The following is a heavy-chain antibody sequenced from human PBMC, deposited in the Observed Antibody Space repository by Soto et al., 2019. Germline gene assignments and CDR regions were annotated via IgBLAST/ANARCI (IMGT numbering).Heavy chain of an antibody. D-gene: IGHD3-10*01. V-gene: IGHV4-30-2*01. Sequence: SETLSLTCAVSGGSISSGGYFWSWIRQPPGKGLEWIGYIYHSGSTYYNPSLKSRVTISVDRSKNQFSLKLSSVTAADTAVYYCARGHYGHDYWGQGTLVTVSS. J-gene: IGHJ4*02. CDR1: GGSISSGGYF. CDR2: IYHSGST. CDR3: ARGHYGHDY.